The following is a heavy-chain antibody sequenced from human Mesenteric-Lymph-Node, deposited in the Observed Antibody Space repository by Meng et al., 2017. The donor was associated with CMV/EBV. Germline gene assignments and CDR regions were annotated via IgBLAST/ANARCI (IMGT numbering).Heavy chain of an antibody. CDR1: GSTFRNYG. J-gene: IGHJ4*02. CDR2: IRSDGDDE. V-gene: IGHV3-30*02. Sequence: GGSLRLSCVMSGSTFRNYGRSWVRQAPGKGLEWVASIRSDGDDEYYADSVKGRFTLSRDNSKNTVYLQMHSLRAEDTGVYYCAKDPHDLWTTYYLGSWGQGTLVTVSS. CDR3: AKDPHDLWTTYYLGS. D-gene: IGHD3/OR15-3a*01.